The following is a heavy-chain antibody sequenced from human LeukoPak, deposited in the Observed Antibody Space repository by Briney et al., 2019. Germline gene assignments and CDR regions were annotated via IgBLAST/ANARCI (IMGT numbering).Heavy chain of an antibody. CDR2: ISDGGGTT. CDR1: GFTFSSYS. Sequence: GGSLRLSCAASGFTFSSYSMSWIRQAPGKGLEWVSGISDGGGTTNYADAVKGRFTISRDKSKNTLFLQMNSLRAEDTAVYYCAKSYGDYLGYFDSWGQGTLVTLSS. D-gene: IGHD4-17*01. J-gene: IGHJ4*02. V-gene: IGHV3-23*01. CDR3: AKSYGDYLGYFDS.